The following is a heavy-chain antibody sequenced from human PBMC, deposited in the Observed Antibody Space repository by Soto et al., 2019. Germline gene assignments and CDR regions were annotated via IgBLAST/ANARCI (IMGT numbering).Heavy chain of an antibody. J-gene: IGHJ5*02. CDR1: GFTFSSYG. CDR2: ISYDGSNK. CDR3: ANLGWVVAATHRWFDP. D-gene: IGHD2-15*01. Sequence: QVQLVESGGGVVQPGRSLRLSCAASGFTFSSYGMHWVRQAPGKGLEWVAVISYDGSNKYYADSVKGRFTISRDNSKNTLYLQMNSLRAEATAVYYCANLGWVVAATHRWFDPWGQGTLVTVSS. V-gene: IGHV3-30*18.